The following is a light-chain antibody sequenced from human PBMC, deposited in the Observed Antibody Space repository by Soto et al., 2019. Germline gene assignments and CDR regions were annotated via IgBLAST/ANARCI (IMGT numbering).Light chain of an antibody. J-gene: IGKJ1*01. V-gene: IGKV3-20*01. CDR1: QSVSSKY. CDR3: QQNDSSPSWT. Sequence: EIVLTQSPGTLSLSPGERATLSCRANQSVSSKYLAWYQQKPGQAPRLLIYGTSSRATGISDRFRGSGSGTDFTLTISRLEPEDFAVYYCQQNDSSPSWTFGQGTKVDIK. CDR2: GTS.